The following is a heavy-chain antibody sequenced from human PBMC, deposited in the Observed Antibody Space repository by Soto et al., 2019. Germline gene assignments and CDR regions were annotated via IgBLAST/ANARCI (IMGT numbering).Heavy chain of an antibody. CDR3: ARHERPAALDYYYGMDV. Sequence: QVQLVQSGAEVKKRGASVKVSCKASGYTFTSYGISWVRQAPGQGLEWMGWISAYNGNTNYAQKLQGRVTMTTDTSTSTAYMELRSLRSDDTAVYYCARHERPAALDYYYGMDVWGQGTTVTVSS. V-gene: IGHV1-18*01. J-gene: IGHJ6*02. CDR1: GYTFTSYG. D-gene: IGHD2-2*01. CDR2: ISAYNGNT.